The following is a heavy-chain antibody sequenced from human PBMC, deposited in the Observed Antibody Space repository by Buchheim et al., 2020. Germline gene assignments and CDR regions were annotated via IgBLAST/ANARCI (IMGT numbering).Heavy chain of an antibody. J-gene: IGHJ4*02. CDR1: GFSLSTSGMR. CDR2: IDWDDDK. D-gene: IGHD2-15*01. Sequence: QVTLKKSGPALVKPTQTLTLTCTFSGFSLSTSGMRVNWIRQPPGKALEWLARIDWDDDKFYSPSLKTRLTISKDTSKNQVVLTMTNMDPLDTATYYCARGPYCSGGNCYSGGFDYWGQGTL. V-gene: IGHV2-70*04. CDR3: ARGPYCSGGNCYSGGFDY.